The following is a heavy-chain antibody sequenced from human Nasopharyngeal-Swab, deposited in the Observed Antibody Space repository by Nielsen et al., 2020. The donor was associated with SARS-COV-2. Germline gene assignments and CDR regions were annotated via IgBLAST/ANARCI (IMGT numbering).Heavy chain of an antibody. Sequence: ASVKVSCKASGYTFTSYGISWVRQAPGQGLEWMGWISAYNGNTNYAQKLQGRVTMTTDTFTSTAYMELRSLRSDDTAVYYCARDRGIVATIEEFDYWGQGTLVTVSS. D-gene: IGHD5-12*01. CDR2: ISAYNGNT. V-gene: IGHV1-18*01. CDR1: GYTFTSYG. J-gene: IGHJ4*02. CDR3: ARDRGIVATIEEFDY.